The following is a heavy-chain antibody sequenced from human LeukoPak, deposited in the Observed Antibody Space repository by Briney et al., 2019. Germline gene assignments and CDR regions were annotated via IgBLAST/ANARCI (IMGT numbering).Heavy chain of an antibody. CDR3: ARAASEDSSGYSLDI. D-gene: IGHD3-22*01. CDR2: INPSGGST. CDR1: GYTFTSYY. V-gene: IGHV1-46*01. Sequence: ASVKVSCKASGYTFTSYYMHWVRQAPGQGLEWMGIINPSGGSTSYAQKFQGRVTMTRDTSTSTVYMELSSLRSEDTAVYYCARAASEDSSGYSLDIWGQGTMVTVSS. J-gene: IGHJ3*02.